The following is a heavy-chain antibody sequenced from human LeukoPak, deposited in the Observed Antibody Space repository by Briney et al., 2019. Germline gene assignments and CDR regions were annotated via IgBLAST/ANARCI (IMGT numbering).Heavy chain of an antibody. CDR3: ARRGSGGSCDY. D-gene: IGHD2-15*01. CDR1: GFTFSSYA. Sequence: GGSLRLSCAASGFTFSSYAMSWVRQMPGKGLEWMGIIYPGDSDTRYSPSFQGQVTISADKSISTAYLQWSSLKASDTAMYYCARRGSGGSCDYWGQGTLVTVSS. V-gene: IGHV5-51*01. CDR2: IYPGDSDT. J-gene: IGHJ4*02.